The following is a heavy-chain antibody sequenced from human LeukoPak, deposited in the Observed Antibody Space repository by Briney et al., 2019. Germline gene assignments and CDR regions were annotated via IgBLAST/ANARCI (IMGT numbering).Heavy chain of an antibody. V-gene: IGHV3-7*01. J-gene: IGHJ4*02. D-gene: IGHD5-18*01. Sequence: PGGSLRLSCAASGFTFSSSWMAWVRQAPGKGLEWVANIKEDGGEKYYVDSVKGRFTISRDNTKNSLYLQMNSLRADDTAVYYCSRGGAPEYSYGYHLDYWGQGTLVTVSS. CDR1: GFTFSSSW. CDR3: SRGGAPEYSYGYHLDY. CDR2: IKEDGGEK.